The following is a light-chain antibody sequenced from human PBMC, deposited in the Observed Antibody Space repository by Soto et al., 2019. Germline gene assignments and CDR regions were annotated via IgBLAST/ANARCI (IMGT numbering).Light chain of an antibody. CDR2: GAS. CDR3: QQYGRSPPFA. V-gene: IGKV3-20*01. CDR1: QSVSSNY. Sequence: EIVVTQSPGTLSLSPGERATLSCRASQSVSSNYIAWYQQNPGQAPRLLIYGASTRATGIPDRFSGSGSGTDFTLTISRLEPEDFAVYFCQQYGRSPPFAFGQGTKVDIK. J-gene: IGKJ2*01.